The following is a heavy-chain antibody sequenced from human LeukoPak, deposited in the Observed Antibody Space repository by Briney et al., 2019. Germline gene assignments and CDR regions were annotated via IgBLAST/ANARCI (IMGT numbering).Heavy chain of an antibody. V-gene: IGHV1-69*05. CDR1: EGTFSSYA. CDR3: ARVGTYYDSSGPLDY. D-gene: IGHD3-22*01. J-gene: IGHJ4*02. Sequence: SVKVSCKASEGTFSSYAISWVRQAPGQGLEWMGGIIPIFGTANYAQKFQGRVTITTDESTSTAYMELSSLRSEDTAVYYCARVGTYYDSSGPLDYWGQGTLVTVSS. CDR2: IIPIFGTA.